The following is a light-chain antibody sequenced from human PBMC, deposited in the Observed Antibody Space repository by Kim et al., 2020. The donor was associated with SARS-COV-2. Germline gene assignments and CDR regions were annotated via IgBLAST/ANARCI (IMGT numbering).Light chain of an antibody. J-gene: IGLJ2*01. CDR2: GKN. CDR1: SLRSYY. V-gene: IGLV3-19*01. CDR3: NSRDSNDNVV. Sequence: VALGQTVRITCQGDSLRSYYATWYQQKPRQAPILVVYGKNNRPSGIPDRFSGSSSGNTASLTITGAQAEDEADDYCNSRDSNDNVVFGGGTSLTVL.